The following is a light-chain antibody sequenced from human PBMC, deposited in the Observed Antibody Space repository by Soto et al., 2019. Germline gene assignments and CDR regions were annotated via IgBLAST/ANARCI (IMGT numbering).Light chain of an antibody. J-gene: IGKJ2*01. CDR3: RQTYTTPQT. V-gene: IGKV1-39*01. Sequence: DIQMTQSPSSLSASVGDRVTITCRASQSISDYLNWYQQKVGKAPKLLIYAASTLQSGVPSRFSGSGSGTDFTLTINSLQPEDFATYYCRQTYTTPQTFGQGTKLEIK. CDR2: AAS. CDR1: QSISDY.